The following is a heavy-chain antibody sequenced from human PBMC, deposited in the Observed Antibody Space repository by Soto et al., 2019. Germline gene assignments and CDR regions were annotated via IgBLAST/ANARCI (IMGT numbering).Heavy chain of an antibody. V-gene: IGHV4-4*02. CDR3: ARGLGAIYVPFDP. Sequence: QVQLQESGPGLVKPSGTLSLTCAVSGGSISSSNWWSWVRQPPGKGLEWIGEKYHSGSTNYNPSLKSRVTLSVDKSKNQCSLKLSSVTAADTAVYYCARGLGAIYVPFDPWGQGTLVTVSS. D-gene: IGHD3-16*01. CDR1: GGSISSSNW. CDR2: KYHSGST. J-gene: IGHJ5*02.